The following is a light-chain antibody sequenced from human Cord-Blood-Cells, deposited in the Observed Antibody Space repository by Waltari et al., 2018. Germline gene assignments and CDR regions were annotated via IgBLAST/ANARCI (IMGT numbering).Light chain of an antibody. CDR2: EGS. J-gene: IGLJ3*02. Sequence: QSALTQPASVSGSPGQSITISCTGTSSDVGSYNLVSWYQQHPVKAPKLMIYEGSKRPSAVSNRFSGSKSGTTASLTISGLQAEDEADYYCCSYAGSSTWVFGGGTKLTVL. V-gene: IGLV2-23*01. CDR3: CSYAGSSTWV. CDR1: SSDVGSYNL.